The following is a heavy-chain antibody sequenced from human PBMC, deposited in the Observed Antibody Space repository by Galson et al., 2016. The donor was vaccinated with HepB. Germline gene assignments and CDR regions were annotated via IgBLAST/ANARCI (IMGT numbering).Heavy chain of an antibody. CDR2: INPHSGGT. CDR3: ARIGVQIWFNYYNGLDV. D-gene: IGHD3-10*01. Sequence: SVKVSCKASGYSFTGYYMHWVRQAPGQGLEWMGWINPHSGGTNYAQKFQGRVTMTRDTSMRTVYMELRRVRSDDTAVYFCARIGVQIWFNYYNGLDVWGQGTTVTVS. CDR1: GYSFTGYY. J-gene: IGHJ6*02. V-gene: IGHV1-2*02.